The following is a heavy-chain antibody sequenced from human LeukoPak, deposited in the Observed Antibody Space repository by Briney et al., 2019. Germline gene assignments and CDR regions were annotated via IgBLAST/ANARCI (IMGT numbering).Heavy chain of an antibody. CDR1: GGSINSYY. Sequence: SETLSLTCTVSGGSINSYYWSWIRQPPGKGLEWIGYIYYSGSTNYNPSLKSRVTISLDTSKNQFSLKMRSVTAADTAVYYCARHDSSGYYWFDYWGQGTLVTVSS. J-gene: IGHJ4*02. V-gene: IGHV4-59*01. D-gene: IGHD3-22*01. CDR3: ARHDSSGYYWFDY. CDR2: IYYSGST.